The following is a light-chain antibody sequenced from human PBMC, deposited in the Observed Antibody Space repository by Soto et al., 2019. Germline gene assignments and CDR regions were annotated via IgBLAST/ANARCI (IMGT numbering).Light chain of an antibody. Sequence: EIVLTQSPATLSLSPGERATLSCRASQRISSSLAWSQQKPGQAPRLLIYDASNIATGTPVRFSGSRSGTDFTLTITGLEPEDFALYFYQPRTKLPLTFGRGTKVEIK. J-gene: IGKJ1*01. V-gene: IGKV3-11*01. CDR3: QPRTKLPLT. CDR2: DAS. CDR1: QRISSS.